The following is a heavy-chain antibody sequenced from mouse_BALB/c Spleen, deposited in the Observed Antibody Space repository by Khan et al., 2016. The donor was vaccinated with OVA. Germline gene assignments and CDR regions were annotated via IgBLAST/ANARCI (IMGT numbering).Heavy chain of an antibody. CDR3: AREASNCDFSFAY. V-gene: IGHV1S136*01. J-gene: IGHJ3*01. CDR1: GYTFTNYV. Sequence: LQQSGPDLVKPGASVKMSCKASGYTFTNYVMHWVKQKPGQGLEWIGYINPDNDGIRYNEKFKDKATLTSDKSSSTAYLELSSLTSEDSAVYYCAREASNCDFSFAYWGQGTLVTVSA. D-gene: IGHD4-1*01. CDR2: INPDNDGI.